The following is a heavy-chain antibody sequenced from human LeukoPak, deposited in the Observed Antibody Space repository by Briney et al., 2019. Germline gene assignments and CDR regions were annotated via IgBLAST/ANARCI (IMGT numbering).Heavy chain of an antibody. CDR2: ISGSGGST. J-gene: IGHJ5*01. CDR3: AKEEGSSSWFDS. D-gene: IGHD6-13*01. V-gene: IGHV3-23*01. CDR1: GFTFSSYA. Sequence: GGSLRLSCAASGFTFSSYAMSWVRQAPGKGRGWVSAISGSGGSTYYADSVKGRFTISRDNSKNTLYLQMNSLRAEDTAVYYCAKEEGSSSWFDSWGQGTLVTVSS.